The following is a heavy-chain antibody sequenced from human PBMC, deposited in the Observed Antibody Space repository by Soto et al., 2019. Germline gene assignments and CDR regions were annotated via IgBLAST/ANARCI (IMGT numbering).Heavy chain of an antibody. J-gene: IGHJ4*02. D-gene: IGHD6-25*01. Sequence: QVLLQESGPGLMKPSQTLSLTCTVSGLSISSASYYWSWIRQHPGKGLEWVGNIYYNGSTYYSPSLKSRVTVWVGTSKNQFSLRLTSVTAADTAVYYCARYRTSGSWSKFDYWGRGTLVSVSS. CDR3: ARYRTSGSWSKFDY. V-gene: IGHV4-31*03. CDR2: IYYNGST. CDR1: GLSISSASYY.